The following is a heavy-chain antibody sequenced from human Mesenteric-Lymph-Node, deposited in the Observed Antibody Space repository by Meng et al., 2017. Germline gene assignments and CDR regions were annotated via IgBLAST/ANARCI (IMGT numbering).Heavy chain of an antibody. J-gene: IGHJ5*02. CDR1: GYTFTGYY. CDR2: INPNSGGT. Sequence: ASVKVSCKASGYTFTGYYMHWVRQAPGQGLEWTGRINPNSGGTNYAQKFQGRVTMTRATSISTAYMELSRLRSDDTAVYYCARRRAAAGIKNWFDPWGQGTLVTVSS. V-gene: IGHV1-2*06. D-gene: IGHD6-13*01. CDR3: ARRRAAAGIKNWFDP.